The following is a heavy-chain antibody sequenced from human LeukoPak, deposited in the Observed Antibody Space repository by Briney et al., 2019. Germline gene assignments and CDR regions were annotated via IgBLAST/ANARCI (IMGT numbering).Heavy chain of an antibody. J-gene: IGHJ4*02. Sequence: QPSETLSLTCAVSGFSFSSGYYWGWIRQPPGKGLEWIGSIFHSGGTYYNPSLKSRLTISVDTSKNQISLRLTSVTAADTAMYYCARLGNGVWNWGQGTLVTVSS. CDR3: ARLGNGVWN. V-gene: IGHV4-38-2*01. CDR1: GFSFSSGYY. CDR2: IFHSGGT. D-gene: IGHD2-8*01.